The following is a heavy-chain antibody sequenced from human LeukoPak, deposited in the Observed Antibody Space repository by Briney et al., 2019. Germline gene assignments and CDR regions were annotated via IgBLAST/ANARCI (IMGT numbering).Heavy chain of an antibody. V-gene: IGHV3-33*01. CDR1: GFTFSSYG. D-gene: IGHD6-19*01. CDR3: ARGQSPSYYDMDV. CDR2: IWSDGSSK. J-gene: IGHJ6*02. Sequence: GGSLRLSCAASGFTFSSYGMRWVRQAPGKGLEWVAVIWSDGSSKHYGDSVKGRFTISRDNSKNTLYLQMNSLRAEDTAVYHCARGQSPSYYDMDVWGQGTTVTVSS.